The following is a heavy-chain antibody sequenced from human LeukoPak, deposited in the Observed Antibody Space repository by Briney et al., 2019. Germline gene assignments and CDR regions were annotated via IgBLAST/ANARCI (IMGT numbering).Heavy chain of an antibody. CDR3: ARGLFGTYHAFDI. CDR2: INHSGST. J-gene: IGHJ3*02. V-gene: IGHV4-34*01. D-gene: IGHD1-1*01. Sequence: SETLSLTCAVYGGSFSGYYWSWIRQPPGKGLEWIGEINHSGSTNYNPSLKSRVTISVDTSKNQFSLKLSSVTAADTAVYYCARGLFGTYHAFDIWGQGTMVTVSS. CDR1: GGSFSGYY.